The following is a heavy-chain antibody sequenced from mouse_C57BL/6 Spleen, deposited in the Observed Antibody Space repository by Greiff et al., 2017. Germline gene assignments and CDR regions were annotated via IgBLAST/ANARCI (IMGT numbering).Heavy chain of an antibody. CDR2: IYPRSGST. CDR1: GYTFTSYG. CDR3: SLFYGDVDKDY. J-gene: IGHJ4*01. V-gene: IGHV1-81*01. Sequence: QVQLQQPGAELARPGASVKMSCKASGYTFTSYGISWVKQRTGQGLEWIGEIYPRSGSTYYNEKFKGKATLTADKSSSTAYMEVRSLTSEDSAVYFCSLFYGDVDKDYWGQGTSVTVAS. D-gene: IGHD1-1*01.